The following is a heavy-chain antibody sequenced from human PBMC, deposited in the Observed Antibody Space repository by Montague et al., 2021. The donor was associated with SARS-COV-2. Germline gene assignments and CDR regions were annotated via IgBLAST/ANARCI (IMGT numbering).Heavy chain of an antibody. Sequence: SRRLSCAASGFPFSNYWMNWIRQAPGKGLEWVGNINQNGSEKYYGDSVKGRFTTSRDNARHSLYLQMDSLRVEDTALYYCVRPRSGFDYWGQGTLVTVSS. J-gene: IGHJ4*02. CDR1: GFPFSNYW. D-gene: IGHD3-3*01. CDR2: INQNGSEK. V-gene: IGHV3-7*03. CDR3: VRPRSGFDY.